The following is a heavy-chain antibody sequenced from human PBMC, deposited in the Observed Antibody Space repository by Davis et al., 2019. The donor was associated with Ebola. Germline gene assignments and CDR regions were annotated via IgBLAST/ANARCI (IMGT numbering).Heavy chain of an antibody. CDR2: ISWDGGST. CDR3: AKDIPNSSGWLGYGMDV. V-gene: IGHV3-43D*03. Sequence: GESLKISCAASGFTFDDYAMHWVRQAPGKGLEWVSLISWDGGSTYYADSVKGRFTISRDNSKNSLYLQMNSLRAEDTALYYCAKDIPNSSGWLGYGMDVWGQGTTVTVSS. D-gene: IGHD6-19*01. CDR1: GFTFDDYA. J-gene: IGHJ6*02.